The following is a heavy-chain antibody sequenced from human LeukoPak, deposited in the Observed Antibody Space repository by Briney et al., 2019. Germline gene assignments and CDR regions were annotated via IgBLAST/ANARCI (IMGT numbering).Heavy chain of an antibody. Sequence: GGSLRLSCPASGFTFSSYAMSWGRQAPGKGLEWVSAISGSGGSTYYAESVKGRFTISRDNSKNTLYLQMNSLRAEDTAVYYCAKDIRTVISAFDYWGQGTLVTVSS. CDR2: ISGSGGST. CDR3: AKDIRTVISAFDY. D-gene: IGHD3-10*01. CDR1: GFTFSSYA. J-gene: IGHJ4*02. V-gene: IGHV3-23*01.